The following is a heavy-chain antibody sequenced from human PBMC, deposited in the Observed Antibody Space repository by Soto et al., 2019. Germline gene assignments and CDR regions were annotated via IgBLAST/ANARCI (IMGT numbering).Heavy chain of an antibody. Sequence: GGSLRLSCAASGFTFSSYGMHWVRQAPGKGLEWVAVISYDGSNKYYADSVKGRFTISRGNSKNTLYLQMNSLRAEETAVYYCAKDGSAMPLGYWGQGPLVTVSS. V-gene: IGHV3-30*18. CDR3: AKDGSAMPLGY. J-gene: IGHJ4*02. D-gene: IGHD2-2*01. CDR1: GFTFSSYG. CDR2: ISYDGSNK.